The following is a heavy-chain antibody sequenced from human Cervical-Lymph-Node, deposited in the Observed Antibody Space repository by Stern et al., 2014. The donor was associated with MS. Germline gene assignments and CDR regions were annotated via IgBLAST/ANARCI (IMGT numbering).Heavy chain of an antibody. Sequence: QVQLQQWGAGLLKPSETLSLTCAVYGGSFSGSYWSWIRQPPGKGLEWMGEFNHGGSSNCNPSPKSRVTISVDPSKNQFSLKLSSVTAADTAVYYCARVEGGGRWGYWGQGTLVTVSS. CDR3: ARVEGGGRWGY. CDR1: GGSFSGSY. CDR2: FNHGGSS. D-gene: IGHD2-15*01. V-gene: IGHV4-34*01. J-gene: IGHJ4*02.